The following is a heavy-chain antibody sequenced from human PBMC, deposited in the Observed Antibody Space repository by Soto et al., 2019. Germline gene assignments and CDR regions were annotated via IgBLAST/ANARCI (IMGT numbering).Heavy chain of an antibody. Sequence: ASVKVSCKASGYTFTSYGISWVRQAPGQGLEWMGWISAYNGNTNYAQKLQGRVTMTTDTSTSTAYMELRSLRSDDTAVYYCARGRLLDYYYYYGMDVWGQGTTVTVSS. CDR2: ISAYNGNT. CDR3: ARGRLLDYYYYYGMDV. D-gene: IGHD1-1*01. V-gene: IGHV1-18*01. CDR1: GYTFTSYG. J-gene: IGHJ6*02.